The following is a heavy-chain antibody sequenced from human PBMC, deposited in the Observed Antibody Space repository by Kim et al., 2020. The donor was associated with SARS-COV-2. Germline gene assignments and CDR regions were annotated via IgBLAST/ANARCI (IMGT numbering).Heavy chain of an antibody. CDR3: ARDCSGGSCYGLGWFDP. CDR2: INPSGGST. Sequence: ASVKVSCKASGYTFTSYYMHWVRQAPGQGLEWMGIINPSGGSTSYAQKFQGRVTMTRDTSTSTVYMELSSLRSEDTAVYYCARDCSGGSCYGLGWFDPWGQGTLVTVSS. CDR1: GYTFTSYY. J-gene: IGHJ5*02. V-gene: IGHV1-46*01. D-gene: IGHD2-15*01.